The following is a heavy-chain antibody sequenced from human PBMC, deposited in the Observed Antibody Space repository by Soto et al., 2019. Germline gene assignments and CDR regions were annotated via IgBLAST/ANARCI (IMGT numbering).Heavy chain of an antibody. Sequence: VKVSCKASGGTFSSYAISWVRQAPGQGLEWMGGIIPIFGTANYAQKFQGRVTITADKSTSTAYMELSSLRSEDTAVYYCASSYKDFWSGYYHYYYGMDVWGQGTTVTVS. CDR3: ASSYKDFWSGYYHYYYGMDV. J-gene: IGHJ6*02. CDR2: IIPIFGTA. CDR1: GGTFSSYA. D-gene: IGHD3-3*01. V-gene: IGHV1-69*06.